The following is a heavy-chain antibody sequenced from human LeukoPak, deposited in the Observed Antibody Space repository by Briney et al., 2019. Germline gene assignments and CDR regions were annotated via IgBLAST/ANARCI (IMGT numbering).Heavy chain of an antibody. J-gene: IGHJ6*04. V-gene: IGHV4-4*07. CDR2: INTSGNT. Sequence: SETLSLTCTVSGDSISNYYWTWIRQSAGKGLQWIGRINTSGNTNYNPYLKSRVTMSLDTSKNQFSLNLSSVTAADTAVYYCARERLGFRVDVWGKGTTVTVSS. CDR1: GDSISNYY. CDR3: ARERLGFRVDV. D-gene: IGHD3-10*01.